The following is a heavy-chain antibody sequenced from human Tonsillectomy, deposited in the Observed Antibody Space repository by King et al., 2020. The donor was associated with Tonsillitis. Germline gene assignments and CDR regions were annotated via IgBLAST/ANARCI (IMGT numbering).Heavy chain of an antibody. Sequence: LQLVQSGSELKKPGASLKVSCKTSGYTFTRHAVNWVRQAPGQGLEWMGWINTNTGNPTYAQGFTGRFVFSLDTSVSTAYLQISSLAAEDTAVYYCARDHSSGYYGMDFWGQGTTVTVSS. J-gene: IGHJ6*02. CDR3: ARDHSSGYYGMDF. V-gene: IGHV7-4-1*02. CDR2: INTNTGNP. D-gene: IGHD6-19*01. CDR1: GYTFTRHA.